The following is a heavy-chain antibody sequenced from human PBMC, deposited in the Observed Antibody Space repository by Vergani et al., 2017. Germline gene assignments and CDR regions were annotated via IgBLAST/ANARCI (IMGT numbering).Heavy chain of an antibody. CDR2: IYHSGST. V-gene: IGHV4-4*02. J-gene: IGHJ6*02. CDR1: GGSISSSNW. D-gene: IGHD1-20*01. Sequence: QVQLQESGPGLVKPSGTLSLTCAVSGGSISSSNWWSWVRKPPGKGLEWIGEIYHSGSTNYNPSLKSRVTISVDKSKNQFSLKLSSVTAADTAVYYCARFLTGTTIYYYYGMDVWGQGTTVTVSS. CDR3: ARFLTGTTIYYYYGMDV.